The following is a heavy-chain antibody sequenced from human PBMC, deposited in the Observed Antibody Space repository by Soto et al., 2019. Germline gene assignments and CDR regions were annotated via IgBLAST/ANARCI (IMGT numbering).Heavy chain of an antibody. Sequence: ASVKVSCKASGGTFSSYAISWVRQAPGQGLEWMGGIIPIFGTANYAQKFQGRVTITADESTSTAYMELSSLRSEDTAVYYCARGKSYGDSVDYWGQGTLVTVSS. CDR2: IIPIFGTA. J-gene: IGHJ4*02. V-gene: IGHV1-69*13. CDR3: ARGKSYGDSVDY. D-gene: IGHD4-17*01. CDR1: GGTFSSYA.